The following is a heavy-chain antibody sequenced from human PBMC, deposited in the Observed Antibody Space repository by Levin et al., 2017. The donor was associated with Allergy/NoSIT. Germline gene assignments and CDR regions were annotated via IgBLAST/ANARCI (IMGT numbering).Heavy chain of an antibody. CDR1: GGSISSSSYY. Sequence: GSLRLSCTVSGGSISSSSYYWGWIRQPPGKGLEWIGSIYYSGSTYYNPSLKSRVTISVDTSKNQFSLKLSSVTAADTAVYYCARHNELLRYFDSAFDIWGQGTMVTVSS. CDR3: ARHNELLRYFDSAFDI. V-gene: IGHV4-39*01. D-gene: IGHD3-9*01. J-gene: IGHJ3*02. CDR2: IYYSGST.